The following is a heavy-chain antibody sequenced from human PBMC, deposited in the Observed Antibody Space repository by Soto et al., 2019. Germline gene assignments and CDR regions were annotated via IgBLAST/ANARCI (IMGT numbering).Heavy chain of an antibody. J-gene: IGHJ6*02. V-gene: IGHV1-69*13. CDR2: IIPIFGTA. D-gene: IGHD6-13*01. CDR3: ASIAAAGQDYYYYGMDV. Sequence: SVKVSCKASGGTFSSYAISWVRQAPGQGLEWMGGIIPIFGTANYAQKFQGRVTITADESTSTAYMELSSLRSEDTAVYYCASIAAAGQDYYYYGMDVWGQGTTVTVSS. CDR1: GGTFSSYA.